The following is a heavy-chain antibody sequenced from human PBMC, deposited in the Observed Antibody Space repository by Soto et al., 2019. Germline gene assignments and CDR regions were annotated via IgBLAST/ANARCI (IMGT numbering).Heavy chain of an antibody. J-gene: IGHJ4*02. Sequence: NPSETLSLTCAVYGGSFSGYYWSWIRQPPGKGLEWIGEINHSGSTNYNPSLKSRVTISVDTSKNQFSLKLSSVTAADTAVYYCARGGFSKILDYRGQGTLVTVSS. CDR1: GGSFSGYY. CDR3: ARGGFSKILDY. CDR2: INHSGST. V-gene: IGHV4-34*01. D-gene: IGHD3-3*02.